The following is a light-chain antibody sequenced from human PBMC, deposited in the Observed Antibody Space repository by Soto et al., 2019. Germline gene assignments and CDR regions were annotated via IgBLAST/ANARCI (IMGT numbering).Light chain of an antibody. J-gene: IGKJ3*01. V-gene: IGKV1-39*01. CDR3: QQSYSGFT. CDR1: QSISSY. CDR2: AAS. Sequence: DIQMTQSPSSLSASVGDRVTITCRASQSISSYLNWYQQKPGKAPKLLIYAASSLQSGVPSRFSGSGSGTDFTLTISSLQPEDFATYYCQQSYSGFTFGPGTRVDIK.